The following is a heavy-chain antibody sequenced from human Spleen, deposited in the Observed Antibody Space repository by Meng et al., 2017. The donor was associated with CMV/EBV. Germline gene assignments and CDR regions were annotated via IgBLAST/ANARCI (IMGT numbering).Heavy chain of an antibody. J-gene: IGHJ5*02. Sequence: FSGSYWSWIRQSPGKGLEWIGEINHSGGTTYTPSLKSRVTISIDTSKNQFSLKLTSVTAADTAVYYCARGAGYCSPTNCYWRLDPWGQGILVTVSS. V-gene: IGHV4-34*01. CDR2: INHSGGT. D-gene: IGHD2-2*03. CDR3: ARGAGYCSPTNCYWRLDP. CDR1: FSGSY.